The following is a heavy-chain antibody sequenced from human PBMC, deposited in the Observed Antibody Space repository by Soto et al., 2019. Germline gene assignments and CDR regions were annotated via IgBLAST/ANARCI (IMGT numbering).Heavy chain of an antibody. J-gene: IGHJ5*02. CDR3: ARGLWNLRFGA. CDR2: INYSEIT. CDR1: GGSFSGDY. V-gene: IGHV4-34*01. Sequence: SETLSLTCAVYGGSFSGDYWSWIRQPPGKGLEWIGEINYSEITTYNPSLESRVTISVDMSKNQFSLRLSSVTAADTAVYYCARGLWNLRFGAWGQGTLVTVSS. D-gene: IGHD1-1*01.